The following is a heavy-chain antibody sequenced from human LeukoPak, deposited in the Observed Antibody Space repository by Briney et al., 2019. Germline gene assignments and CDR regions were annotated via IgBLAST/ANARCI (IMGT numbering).Heavy chain of an antibody. CDR1: GFTFSSYA. D-gene: IGHD6-13*01. V-gene: IGHV3-30-3*01. Sequence: PGRSPRLSCAAPGFTFSSYAIHWVRQAPRKGLERVALISYDGSNKYYADSVKGRFTISRDNSKNTLYLQMNSLRAEDTAVYYCAKEKNNLWAAAGPAFDYWGQGTLVTVSS. J-gene: IGHJ4*02. CDR2: ISYDGSNK. CDR3: AKEKNNLWAAAGPAFDY.